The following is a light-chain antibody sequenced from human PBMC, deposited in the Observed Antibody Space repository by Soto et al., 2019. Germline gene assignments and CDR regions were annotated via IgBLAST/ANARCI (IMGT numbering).Light chain of an antibody. CDR1: QSISSW. CDR3: QQYNSFSWT. Sequence: IHLTQSPSSLSASVGGTVTITCRASQSISSWLAWYQQKPGKAAKLLIYDAYSLESGVPSRFRGSGSGTEFTITISSLQPDDFAAYYCQQYNSFSWTVGQGTKVEIK. CDR2: DAY. V-gene: IGKV1-5*01. J-gene: IGKJ1*01.